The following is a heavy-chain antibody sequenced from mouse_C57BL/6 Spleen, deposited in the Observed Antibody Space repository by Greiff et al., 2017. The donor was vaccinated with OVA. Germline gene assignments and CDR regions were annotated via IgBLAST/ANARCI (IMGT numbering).Heavy chain of an antibody. CDR1: GYAFSSSW. Sequence: QVQLQQSGPELVKPGASVKISCKASGYAFSSSWMNWVKQRPGKGLEWIGRIYPGDGDTNYNGKFKGKATLTADKSSSTAYMQLSSLTSEDSAVYFCAGGYYVRAMDYWGQGTSVTVSS. CDR2: IYPGDGDT. CDR3: AGGYYVRAMDY. V-gene: IGHV1-82*01. J-gene: IGHJ4*01. D-gene: IGHD2-3*01.